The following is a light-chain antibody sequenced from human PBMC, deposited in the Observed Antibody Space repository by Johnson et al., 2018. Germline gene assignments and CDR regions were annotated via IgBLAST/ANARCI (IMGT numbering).Light chain of an antibody. J-gene: IGLJ1*01. CDR3: VTWDSSLSAGNV. Sequence: QSVLTQPPSVSAAPGQKVTISCSGSSSNIGNNYVSWYQQLPGTAPKLLIYENNKRPSGIPDRFSGSKSGTSATLGITGLQTGDEADYYYVTWDSSLSAGNVFGTATKVTVL. CDR2: ENN. V-gene: IGLV1-51*02. CDR1: SSNIGNNY.